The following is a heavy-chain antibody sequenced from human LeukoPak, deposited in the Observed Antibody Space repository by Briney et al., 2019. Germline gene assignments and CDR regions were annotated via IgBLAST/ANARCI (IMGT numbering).Heavy chain of an antibody. CDR3: SIVATRGPVDC. CDR1: GFTFGGCT. V-gene: IGHV3-48*02. Sequence: GRSLRLSCAASGFTFGGCTMNWVRQAPGKGLEWVAFISSDGDTIFYADSVKGRFTISRDNAKNSLFMQMNSLRDEDTAVYYCSIVATRGPVDCWGQGTLVTVSS. J-gene: IGHJ4*02. CDR2: ISSDGDTI. D-gene: IGHD5-12*01.